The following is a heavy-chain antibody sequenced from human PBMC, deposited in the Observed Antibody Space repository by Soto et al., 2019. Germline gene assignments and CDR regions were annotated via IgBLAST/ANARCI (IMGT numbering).Heavy chain of an antibody. CDR1: GGSVSSGPYH. V-gene: IGHV4-61*01. D-gene: IGHD2-8*01. CDR2: ISYSGTA. CDR3: MRSHGAY. Sequence: QVQLQESGPGLVKTSETLSLTCTVSGGSVSSGPYHWNWVRQPPGKGLAWIGHISYSGTANCNPSLRGRVIMATDTSMNQFSLRLTSVTAADTAVYYCMRSHGAYWGQGALVTVSP. J-gene: IGHJ4*02.